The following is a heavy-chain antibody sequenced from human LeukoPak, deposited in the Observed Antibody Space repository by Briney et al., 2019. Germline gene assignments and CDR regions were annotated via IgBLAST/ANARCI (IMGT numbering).Heavy chain of an antibody. CDR2: MNPNSGNT. Sequence: GASMKVSCKASGYTFTSYDINWVRQATGQGLEWMGWMNPNSGNTGYAQRFQGRVTMTRNTSISTAYMELSSLRSEDTAVYYCARGRVSKGGYGIDYWGQGTLVTVSS. J-gene: IGHJ4*02. D-gene: IGHD5-12*01. CDR1: GYTFTSYD. CDR3: ARGRVSKGGYGIDY. V-gene: IGHV1-8*01.